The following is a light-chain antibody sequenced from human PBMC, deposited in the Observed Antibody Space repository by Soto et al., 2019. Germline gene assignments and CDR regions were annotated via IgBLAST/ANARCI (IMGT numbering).Light chain of an antibody. CDR3: QQYTNTNNTWM. V-gene: IGKV1-5*01. CDR2: DAS. J-gene: IGKJ1*01. Sequence: DIQVTQSPPTLSASLGDRVTITRRASQTISTWMAWYQQKPGKAPKLLVYDASTLQSGVASRFSGSGSGTEFTLIISGLQPDDSATYYCQQYTNTNNTWMFGQGTKVDIK. CDR1: QTISTW.